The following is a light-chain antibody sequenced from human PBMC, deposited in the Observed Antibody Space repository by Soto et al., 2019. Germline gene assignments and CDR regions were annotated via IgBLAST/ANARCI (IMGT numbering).Light chain of an antibody. CDR3: QHYGISTPFT. CDR2: GAS. CDR1: QSISSSF. J-gene: IGKJ4*01. V-gene: IGKV3-20*01. Sequence: EFVLTQSPGTLSLSPGERATLSCRASQSISSSFLAWYQQKPGQAPRLLIYGASSRGTGIPDRFSGSGSGTDFTLTISRLEPEDFEVYYCQHYGISTPFTFGGGTKVEIK.